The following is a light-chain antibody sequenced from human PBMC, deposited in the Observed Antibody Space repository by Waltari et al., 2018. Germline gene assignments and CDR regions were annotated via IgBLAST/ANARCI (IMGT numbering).Light chain of an antibody. CDR3: TSYTSSSPVI. J-gene: IGLJ2*01. CDR2: DVR. Sequence: QSALTQPASVSGSPGQSITISCTGTSNDVGGYNYVSWYQQHPGKAPKLMIYDVRSRPSGVSNRFSGAKSGNTASLTISGLQAEDEADYYCTSYTSSSPVIFGGGTKLTVL. V-gene: IGLV2-14*03. CDR1: SNDVGGYNY.